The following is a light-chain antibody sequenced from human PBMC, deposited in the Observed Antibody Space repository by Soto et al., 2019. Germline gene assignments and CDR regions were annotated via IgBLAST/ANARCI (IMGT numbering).Light chain of an antibody. CDR3: QQYNKSYT. V-gene: IGKV3-15*01. Sequence: EIVMTQSPATLSVSPGERATLSCRASQSVSGKLAWYQQKPGQAPRLLIYGASTRATGVPARFSGSGSGTDFTLTISSLQSEDFAVYYCQQYNKSYTFGQGTKLEIK. CDR1: QSVSGK. J-gene: IGKJ2*01. CDR2: GAS.